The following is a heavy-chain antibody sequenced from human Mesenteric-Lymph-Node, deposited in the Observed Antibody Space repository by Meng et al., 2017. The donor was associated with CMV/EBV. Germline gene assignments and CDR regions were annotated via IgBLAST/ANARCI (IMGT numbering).Heavy chain of an antibody. CDR2: ISSSGSTI. Sequence: GESLKISCAASGFTFSSYEMNWVRQAPGKGLEWVSYISSSGSTIYYADSVKGRFTISRDNAKNSLYLQMNSLRAEDTAVYYCARSTGFTSGWYFSGYFDYWGQGTLVTVSS. V-gene: IGHV3-48*03. J-gene: IGHJ4*02. CDR1: GFTFSSYE. D-gene: IGHD6-19*01. CDR3: ARSTGFTSGWYFSGYFDY.